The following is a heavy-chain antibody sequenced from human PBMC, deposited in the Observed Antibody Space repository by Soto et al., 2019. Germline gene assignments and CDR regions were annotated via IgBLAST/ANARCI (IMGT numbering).Heavy chain of an antibody. J-gene: IGHJ6*03. D-gene: IGHD3-3*01. Sequence: GGSLRLSCAASGFTFSSYAMSWVRQAPGKGLEWVSAISGSGGSTYYSDSVKARFTISRDNSKNTLYLQMNSLRAEDTAVYYCAKGITIFGGFPRGYYMDVWGKGTTVTVSS. CDR3: AKGITIFGGFPRGYYMDV. V-gene: IGHV3-23*01. CDR1: GFTFSSYA. CDR2: ISGSGGST.